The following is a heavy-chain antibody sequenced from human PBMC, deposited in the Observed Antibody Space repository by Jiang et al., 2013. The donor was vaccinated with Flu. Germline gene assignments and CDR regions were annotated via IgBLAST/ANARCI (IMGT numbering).Heavy chain of an antibody. V-gene: IGHV3-23*01. CDR1: GFTFGTYA. Sequence: VQLLESGGGLVQPGGSLRLSCAASGFTFGTYAMSWVRQAPGKGLEWVSAISGSGGNIYYADSVKGRLTISRDNSKNTGYLQMHSLRAEDTAVYYCAKDSRRGTGILSESDYWGQGTLVTVSS. J-gene: IGHJ4*02. CDR3: AKDSRRGTGILSESDY. D-gene: IGHD1-1*01. CDR2: ISGSGGNI.